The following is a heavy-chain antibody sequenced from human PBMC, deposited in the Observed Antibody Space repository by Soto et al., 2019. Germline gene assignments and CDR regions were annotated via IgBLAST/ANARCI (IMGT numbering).Heavy chain of an antibody. CDR1: GFTFSDYF. D-gene: IGHD2-15*01. V-gene: IGHV3-33*08. J-gene: IGHJ3*02. CDR3: AREYCSGATCHRQDAFDI. Sequence: GGSLILSCAASGFTFSDYFMHWVRQAPGKGLEWVAIIWYDASNEYYADSVKGRFTISRDNSKNTLFLQMDSLKAEDTAMYYCAREYCSGATCHRQDAFDIWGQGTMVTVSS. CDR2: IWYDASNE.